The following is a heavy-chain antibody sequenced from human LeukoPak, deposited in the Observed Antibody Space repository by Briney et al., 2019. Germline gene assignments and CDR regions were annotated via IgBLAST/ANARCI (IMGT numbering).Heavy chain of an antibody. CDR1: GFTFTTYA. J-gene: IGHJ4*02. CDR2: IKGGGGDP. V-gene: IGHV3-23*01. Sequence: GGSLRLSCAASGFTFTTYAMGWVRQAPGAGLESFSSIKGGGGDPFYADSVRGRFTISRDRSKNTLYLQLNSLRAEDTAVYFCAQGGHDFNPFYYWGQGTLVTVSS. CDR3: AQGGHDFNPFYY. D-gene: IGHD2-21*02.